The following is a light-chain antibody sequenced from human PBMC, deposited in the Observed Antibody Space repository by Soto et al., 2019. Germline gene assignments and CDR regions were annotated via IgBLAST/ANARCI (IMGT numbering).Light chain of an antibody. J-gene: IGKJ1*01. CDR1: QSVSTY. CDR3: QQCDHWPGWT. Sequence: EIVLTQSPATLSVSAGKRVTLSCRASQSVSTYVAWYQQRPGQPPRLLIYDASNRAAGIPARFSGSGSGTAFTLSINHLEPEDSAVDYCQQCDHWPGWTFGQGTKVEI. CDR2: DAS. V-gene: IGKV3-11*01.